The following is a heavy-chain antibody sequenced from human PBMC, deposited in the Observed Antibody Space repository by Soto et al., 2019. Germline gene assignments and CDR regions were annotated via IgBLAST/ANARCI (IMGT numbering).Heavy chain of an antibody. V-gene: IGHV1-18*01. CDR1: GYTFTSYG. J-gene: IGHJ4*02. D-gene: IGHD5-12*01. CDR2: ISAYNGNT. CDR3: ARLVLATIPPYYFDY. Sequence: GASVKVSCKASGYTFTSYGISWVRQAPGQGLEWMGWISAYNGNTNYAQKLQGRVTMTTDTSTSTAYMELRSLRSDDTAVYYCARLVLATIPPYYFDYWGQGTLVTVSS.